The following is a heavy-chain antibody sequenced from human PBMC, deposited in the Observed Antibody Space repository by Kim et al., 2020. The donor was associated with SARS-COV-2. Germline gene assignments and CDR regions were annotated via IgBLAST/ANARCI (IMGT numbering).Heavy chain of an antibody. CDR1: GYSISSGYY. D-gene: IGHD6-13*01. CDR3: ARDAPAAGAFDY. J-gene: IGHJ4*02. Sequence: SETLSLTCTVSGYSISSGYYWGWIRQPPGKGLEWIGNIYHSGSTYYNPSLRSRVTISVDTSKNQFSLKLSSVTAADTAVYYCARDAPAAGAFDYWGQGTL. CDR2: IYHSGST. V-gene: IGHV4-38-2*02.